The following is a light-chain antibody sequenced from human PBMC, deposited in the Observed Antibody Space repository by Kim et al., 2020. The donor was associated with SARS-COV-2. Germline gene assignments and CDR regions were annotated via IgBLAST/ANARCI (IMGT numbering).Light chain of an antibody. CDR3: QAWDSSTVV. Sequence: SYELTQPPSLSVPPGQTASIPCSGDKLGDKYVDWHQQKPGQSPVVVIYQDNKRPSGIPERFSGSNSGNTATLTISGTQAMDEADYYCQAWDSSTVVFGGGTQLTVL. J-gene: IGLJ3*02. V-gene: IGLV3-1*01. CDR1: KLGDKY. CDR2: QDN.